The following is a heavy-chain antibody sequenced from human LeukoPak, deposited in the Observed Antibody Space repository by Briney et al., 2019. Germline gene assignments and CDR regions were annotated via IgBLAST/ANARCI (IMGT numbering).Heavy chain of an antibody. V-gene: IGHV1-2*02. Sequence: ASVKVSCKASGYTFTGYYMHWVRQAPGQGLEWMGWINPNSGGTNYAQKFQGRVTMTRDTSISTAYMELSRLRSDDTAVYYCARSYGDYVGNDYWGQGTLVTVSS. D-gene: IGHD4-17*01. J-gene: IGHJ4*02. CDR3: ARSYGDYVGNDY. CDR2: INPNSGGT. CDR1: GYTFTGYY.